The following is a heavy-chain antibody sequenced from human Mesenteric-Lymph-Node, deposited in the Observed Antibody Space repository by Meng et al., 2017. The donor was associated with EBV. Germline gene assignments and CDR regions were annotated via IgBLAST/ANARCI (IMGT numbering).Heavy chain of an antibody. V-gene: IGHV4-34*01. CDR3: ARDRHFDP. CDR1: GGSLSGYY. Sequence: GQLQQWGAGLLKPSETLSRTCGVYGGSLSGYYWNWIRQPPGKGLEWIGDINHGGSTSYNPSLKSRVTISVDTSKNEFSLKMTSVTAADTAVYYCARDRHFDPWGQGTLVTVSS. J-gene: IGHJ5*02. CDR2: INHGGST.